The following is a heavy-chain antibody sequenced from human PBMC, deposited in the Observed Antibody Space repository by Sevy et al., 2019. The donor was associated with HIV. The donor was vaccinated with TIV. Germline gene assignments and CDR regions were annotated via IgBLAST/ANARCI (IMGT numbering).Heavy chain of an antibody. D-gene: IGHD6-19*01. J-gene: IGHJ4*02. CDR1: GGTFSTYG. CDR3: ARGGGNGWYYFDY. V-gene: IGHV1-69*13. Sequence: ASVKVSCKASGGTFSTYGISWVRQAPGQGPEWMGGIIPILGTVNYAPKFQGRVTITADESTKTAYMELSSLRSEDTAVYYCARGGGNGWYYFDYWGQETLVTVSS. CDR2: IIPILGTV.